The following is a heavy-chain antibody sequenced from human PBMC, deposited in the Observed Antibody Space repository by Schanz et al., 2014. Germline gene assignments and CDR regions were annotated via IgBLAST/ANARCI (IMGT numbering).Heavy chain of an antibody. J-gene: IGHJ5*02. CDR2: INPNTGGT. D-gene: IGHD5-12*01. V-gene: IGHV1-2*06. Sequence: QVQLVQSGAEVKKPGSSVKVSCKASGYSFGGYYMQWVRQAPGQGLEWMGRINPNTGGTNFAQKFQGRVTMTRDTSITTAYMDLSGLTSDDTAVYYCAREKGHGYSGLSWGQGTLLAVSS. CDR3: AREKGHGYSGLS. CDR1: GYSFGGYY.